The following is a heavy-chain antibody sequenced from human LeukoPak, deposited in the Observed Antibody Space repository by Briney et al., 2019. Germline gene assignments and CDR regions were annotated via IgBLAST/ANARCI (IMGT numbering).Heavy chain of an antibody. CDR2: INPKSGDT. CDR3: ARSPKPSFDV. CDR1: GYTFTSYG. Sequence: ASVKVSCKASGYTFTSYGISWVRQAPGQGPEWMGWINPKSGDTKYGQRFQGRVVMTRDTSINTAYVTLSSLTSDDSGVYFCARSPKPSFDVWGLGTRVIVSS. J-gene: IGHJ3*01. V-gene: IGHV1-2*02.